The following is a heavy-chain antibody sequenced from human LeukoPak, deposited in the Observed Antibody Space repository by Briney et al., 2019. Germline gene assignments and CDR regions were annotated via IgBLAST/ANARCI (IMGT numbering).Heavy chain of an antibody. CDR3: ASWAGYCASNNCYATSLDY. J-gene: IGHJ4*02. D-gene: IGHD2-2*01. CDR2: ISAYNVNT. CDR1: GYTSSNYG. Sequence: ASVKVSCKASGYTSSNYGISWVRQAPGQGLEWMGWISAYNVNTNFAQKLQGRVTMTTDTSTNTAYMELRCLRSDDTAVYYCASWAGYCASNNCYATSLDYWGQGTLVTVSA. V-gene: IGHV1-18*01.